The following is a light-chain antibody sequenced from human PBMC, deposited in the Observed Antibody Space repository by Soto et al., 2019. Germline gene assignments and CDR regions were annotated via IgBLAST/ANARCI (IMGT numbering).Light chain of an antibody. CDR1: GSDVGGYNY. J-gene: IGLJ2*01. CDR3: SSYTRSNTLEVV. Sequence: QSALTQPASVSGSPGQSITISCTGTGSDVGGYNYVSWYQQHPGKAPKLLIYEVSNRPSGVSNRFSGSKSGNTASLTISGLQAEDEADYYCSSYTRSNTLEVVFGGGTKVTVL. V-gene: IGLV2-14*01. CDR2: EVS.